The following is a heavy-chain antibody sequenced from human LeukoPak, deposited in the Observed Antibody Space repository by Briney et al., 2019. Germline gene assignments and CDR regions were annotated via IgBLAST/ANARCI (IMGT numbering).Heavy chain of an antibody. CDR2: IYTSGNT. CDR1: GGSISSGSYY. J-gene: IGHJ6*03. V-gene: IGHV4-61*02. D-gene: IGHD4-23*01. Sequence: SETLSLTCTVSGGSISSGSYYWSWIRQPAGKGLEWIGRIYTSGNTNYNPSLKSRVTISVDTSKNQFSLKLSSVSAADTAVYYCARGGGNGGGWVGHYFYMDVWGKGTTVTVSS. CDR3: ARGGGNGGGWVGHYFYMDV.